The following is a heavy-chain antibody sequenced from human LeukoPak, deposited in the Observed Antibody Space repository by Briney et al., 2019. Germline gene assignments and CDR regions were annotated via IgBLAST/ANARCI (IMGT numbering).Heavy chain of an antibody. CDR1: GGSISSSSYY. CDR2: IYYSGST. D-gene: IGHD1-26*01. V-gene: IGHV4-39*01. Sequence: SETLSLTCTVSGGSISSSSYYWGWIRQPPGKGLEWIGSIYYSGSTYYNPSLKSRVTISVDTSKNQFSLKLSSVTAADTAVYYCASQRISGSYWGPRVAFDIWGQGTMVTVSS. CDR3: ASQRISGSYWGPRVAFDI. J-gene: IGHJ3*02.